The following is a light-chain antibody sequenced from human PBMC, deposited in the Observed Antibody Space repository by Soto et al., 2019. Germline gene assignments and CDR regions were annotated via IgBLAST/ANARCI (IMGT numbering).Light chain of an antibody. CDR1: SSDVGGYNY. CDR2: EVS. CDR3: SSYTTSYTQV. V-gene: IGLV2-14*01. J-gene: IGLJ2*01. Sequence: QSALTQPASVSGSPGQSITISCTGTSSDVGGYNYVAWYQHHPGKVPKLMIYEVSNRPSGISNRFSGSKSGNTVSLTISGLQSEAEADYYCSSYTTSYTQVFGVETKLAVL.